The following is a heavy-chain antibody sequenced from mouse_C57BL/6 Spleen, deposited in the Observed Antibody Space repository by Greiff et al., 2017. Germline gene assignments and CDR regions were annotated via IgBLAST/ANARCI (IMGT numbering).Heavy chain of an antibody. CDR1: GYSFTDYY. J-gene: IGHJ2*01. CDR3: ARREDYGSLDY. Sequence: EVQGVESGPELVKPGASVKISCKASGYSFTDYYMNWVKQSNGKSLEWLGVINPNYGTTSYNQKFKGKATLTVDQSSSTAYMQLNSLTCEDSAVYYCARREDYGSLDYWGQGTTLTVSS. V-gene: IGHV1-39*01. CDR2: INPNYGTT. D-gene: IGHD1-1*01.